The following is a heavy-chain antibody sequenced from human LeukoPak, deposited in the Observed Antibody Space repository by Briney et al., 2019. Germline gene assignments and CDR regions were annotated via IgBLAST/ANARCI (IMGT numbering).Heavy chain of an antibody. CDR1: GFTFSSTS. CDR2: IRGSGTTI. J-gene: IGHJ3*02. CDR3: AGDGVGANPGDAFDI. Sequence: GGSLRLSWAAAGFTFSSTSMNWVRKAPGKGLEWVSYIRGSGTTIYYADSVKGRFTISRDNAKSSLYLQMNSLRAEDTAVYYCAGDGVGANPGDAFDIWGQGTMVTVSS. V-gene: IGHV3-48*01. D-gene: IGHD1-26*01.